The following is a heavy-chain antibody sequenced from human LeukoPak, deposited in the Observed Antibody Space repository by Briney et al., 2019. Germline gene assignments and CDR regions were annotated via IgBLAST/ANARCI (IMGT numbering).Heavy chain of an antibody. CDR3: ASKWLGLNY. CDR2: IYHSGST. V-gene: IGHV4-4*02. Sequence: PSETLSLTCAVSGGSISSSNWWSWVRQPPGKGLEWIGEIYHSGSTNYIPSLKSRVTISVDKSKNQFSLRLGSVTAADTAVYYCASKWLGLNYWGQGTLVAVSS. D-gene: IGHD6-19*01. J-gene: IGHJ4*02. CDR1: GGSISSSNW.